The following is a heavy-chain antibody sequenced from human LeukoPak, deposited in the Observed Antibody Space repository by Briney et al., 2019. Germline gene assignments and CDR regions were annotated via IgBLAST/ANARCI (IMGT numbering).Heavy chain of an antibody. V-gene: IGHV4-31*03. CDR3: ARLLQTGIAARHYYFDY. CDR1: GGSISSGTYY. D-gene: IGHD6-6*01. J-gene: IGHJ4*02. Sequence: SETLSLTCTVSGGSISSGTYYWSWIRQHPGKGLEWIGYIYYSGSTYYTPSLKRRVIISVDTSKSQFSLKLSSMTAADTAVYYCARLLQTGIAARHYYFDYWGQGTLVTVSS. CDR2: IYYSGST.